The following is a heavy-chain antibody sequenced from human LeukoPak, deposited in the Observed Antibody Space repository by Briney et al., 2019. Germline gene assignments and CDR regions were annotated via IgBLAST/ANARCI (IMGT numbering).Heavy chain of an antibody. Sequence: SETLSLTCTVSGGSISSYYWSWIRQPPGKGLEWIGYIYYSGSTNYHPSLKGRVTISVDTSKNQFSLKLSSVTAADTAVYYCARTTEAHSWRTRYYDYYMDVWGKGTTVTVSS. CDR1: GGSISSYY. CDR3: ARTTEAHSWRTRYYDYYMDV. D-gene: IGHD6-13*01. CDR2: IYYSGST. V-gene: IGHV4-59*01. J-gene: IGHJ6*03.